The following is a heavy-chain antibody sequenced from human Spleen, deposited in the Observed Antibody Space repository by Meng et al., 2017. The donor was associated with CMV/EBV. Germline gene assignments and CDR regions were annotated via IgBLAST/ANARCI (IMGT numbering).Heavy chain of an antibody. CDR1: GFIFSNYA. CDR2: FSGSADST. Sequence: ESLKISCAASGFIFSNYAMSWVRQAPGKGLEWVSTFSGSADSTYYADSVKGRFTISRDDSRNTVYLQMNSLRVEDTAVYYCAKDFPNHSSTWYYFDSWGQGTLVTVSS. V-gene: IGHV3-23*01. D-gene: IGHD6-13*01. CDR3: AKDFPNHSSTWYYFDS. J-gene: IGHJ4*02.